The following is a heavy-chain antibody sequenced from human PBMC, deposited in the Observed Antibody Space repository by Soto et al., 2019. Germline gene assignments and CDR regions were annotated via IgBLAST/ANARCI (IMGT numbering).Heavy chain of an antibody. CDR3: ARACSGGSCYHHDY. CDR2: INHSGST. J-gene: IGHJ4*02. Sequence: SETLSLTCAVYGGSFSGYYWSWIRQPPGKGLEWIGEINHSGSTNYNPSLKSRVTISVDTSKNQFSLNLSSVTAADTALYYCARACSGGSCYHHDYWGQGTLVTVSS. D-gene: IGHD2-15*01. V-gene: IGHV4-34*01. CDR1: GGSFSGYY.